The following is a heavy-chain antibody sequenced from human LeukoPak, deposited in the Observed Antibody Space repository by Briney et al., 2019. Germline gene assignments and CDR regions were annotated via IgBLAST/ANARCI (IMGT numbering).Heavy chain of an antibody. J-gene: IGHJ6*03. CDR1: VYTFTSYD. V-gene: IGHV1-8*01. CDR2: MNPNSGNT. D-gene: IGHD3-3*01. Sequence: ASVTVSCTASVYTFTSYDINWVRQATGQGLEWMGWMNPNSGNTGYAQKFQGRVTITRSTSINTAYMELSSLRSEDTAVYYCARGPNYAFWSGSYYYYMDVWGKGTTVTVSS. CDR3: ARGPNYAFWSGSYYYYMDV.